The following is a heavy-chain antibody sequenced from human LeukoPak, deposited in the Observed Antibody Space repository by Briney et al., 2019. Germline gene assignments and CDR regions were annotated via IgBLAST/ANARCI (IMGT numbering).Heavy chain of an antibody. CDR1: GFTFSSYE. J-gene: IGHJ4*02. D-gene: IGHD5-18*01. CDR2: ISSSGSTI. CDR3: ASFATYGYSYRYYFDY. Sequence: GGSMRLSSAAYGFTFSSYEMNWVRQAPGKGLEWVSYISSSGSTIYYADSVKGRFTISRDNAKNSLYLQMNSLRAEDTAVYYCASFATYGYSYRYYFDYWGQGTLVTVSS. V-gene: IGHV3-48*03.